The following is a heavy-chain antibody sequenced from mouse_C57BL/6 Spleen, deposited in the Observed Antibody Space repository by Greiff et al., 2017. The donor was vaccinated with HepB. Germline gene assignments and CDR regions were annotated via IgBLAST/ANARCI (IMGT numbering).Heavy chain of an antibody. CDR1: GFTFSSYG. D-gene: IGHD2-4*01. CDR2: ISSGGSYT. CDR3: VGNYDYDVDYAMDY. J-gene: IGHJ4*01. Sequence: EVHLVESGGDLVKPGGSLKLSCAASGFTFSSYGMSWVRQTPDKRLEWVATISSGGSYTYYPDSVKGRFTISRDNAKNTLYLQMSSLKSEDTAMYYCVGNYDYDVDYAMDYWGQGTSVTVSS. V-gene: IGHV5-6*01.